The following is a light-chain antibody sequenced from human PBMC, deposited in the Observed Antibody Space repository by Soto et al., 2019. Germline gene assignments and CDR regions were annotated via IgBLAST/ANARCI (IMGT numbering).Light chain of an antibody. Sequence: DLQMTQSPFSLSATVGDRVTIXXRASQSISNSLHWYQQKPGKAPKIXISAASSLQSGVPSRFSGSGSGTDFTLTISSLQPEDFATYYCQQSYSTPPTFGQGTRLEIK. CDR2: AAS. V-gene: IGKV1-39*01. CDR3: QQSYSTPPT. J-gene: IGKJ5*01. CDR1: QSISNS.